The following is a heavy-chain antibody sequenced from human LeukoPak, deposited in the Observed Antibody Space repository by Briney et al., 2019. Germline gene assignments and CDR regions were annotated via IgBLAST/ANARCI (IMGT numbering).Heavy chain of an antibody. CDR1: GFTFSSYG. V-gene: IGHV3-30*18. CDR2: ISYDGRNK. Sequence: GGSLRLSCAASGFTFSSYGMHWVRQAPGKGLEWVAVISYDGRNKYCADSVKGRFAISRDNSKNTLYLQMNSLRVEDTAVYFYAKAESSGYHYGSDYWGQGTLVTVSS. J-gene: IGHJ4*02. D-gene: IGHD3-22*01. CDR3: AKAESSGYHYGSDY.